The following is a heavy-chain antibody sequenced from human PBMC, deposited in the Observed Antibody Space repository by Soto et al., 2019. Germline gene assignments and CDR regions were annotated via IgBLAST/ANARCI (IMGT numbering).Heavy chain of an antibody. CDR3: ARGPFCGDDCYFDV. D-gene: IGHD2-21*02. CDR1: GGSISGFY. V-gene: IGHV4-4*07. CDR2: IYSSGTT. Sequence: LSLTCTVAGGSISGFYWSWVRQPAGKGLEWIGRIYSSGTTKYNPSLRNRVTMSVDTSTDQYSLNLASMTAADTAVYFCARGPFCGDDCYFDVWGQGTQVTVSS. J-gene: IGHJ4*02.